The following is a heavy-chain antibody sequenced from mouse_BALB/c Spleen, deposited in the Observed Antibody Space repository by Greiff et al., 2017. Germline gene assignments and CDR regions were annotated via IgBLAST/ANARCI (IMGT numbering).Heavy chain of an antibody. CDR2: INPSNGRT. CDR3: ARAMDYFDY. J-gene: IGHJ2*01. CDR1: GYTFTSYW. Sequence: QVQLKQPGAELVKPGASVKLSCKASGYTFTSYWMHWVKQRPGQGLEWIGEINPSNGRTNYNEKFKSKATLTVDKSSSTAYMQLSSLTSEDSAVYYCARAMDYFDYWGQGTTLTVSS. V-gene: IGHV1S81*02.